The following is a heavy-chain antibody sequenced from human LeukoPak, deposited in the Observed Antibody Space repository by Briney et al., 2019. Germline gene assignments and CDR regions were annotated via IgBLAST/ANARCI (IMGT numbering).Heavy chain of an antibody. CDR1: GGTFSSYA. Sequence: ASVKVSCKASGGTFSSYAISWVRQAPGQGLEWMGWINPNSGGTNYAQKFQGRVTMTRDTSISTAYMELSRLRSDDTAVYYCARDNSISGVDYWGQGTLVTVSS. CDR2: INPNSGGT. CDR3: ARDNSISGVDY. J-gene: IGHJ4*02. D-gene: IGHD1-14*01. V-gene: IGHV1-2*02.